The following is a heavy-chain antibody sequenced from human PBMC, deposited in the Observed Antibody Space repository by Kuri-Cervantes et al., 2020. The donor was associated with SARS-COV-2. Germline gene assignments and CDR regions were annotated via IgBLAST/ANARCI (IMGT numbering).Heavy chain of an antibody. J-gene: IGHJ4*02. V-gene: IGHV3-33*01. CDR1: GFTFSSYG. Sequence: GGSLRLSCAASGFTFSSYGMHWVRQAPGKGLEWVAVIWYDGSNKYYADSVKGRFTISRDDSKNTLYLQMNSLKTEDTAVYYCTTDLPRFWASPEDADYWGQGTLVTVSS. CDR3: TTDLPRFWASPEDADY. CDR2: IWYDGSNK. D-gene: IGHD3-3*01.